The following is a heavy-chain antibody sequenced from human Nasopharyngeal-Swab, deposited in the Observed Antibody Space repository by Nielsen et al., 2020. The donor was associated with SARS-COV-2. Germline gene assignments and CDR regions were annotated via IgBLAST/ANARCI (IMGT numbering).Heavy chain of an antibody. CDR3: AEKGYSSSWYIY. J-gene: IGHJ4*02. V-gene: IGHV4-34*01. CDR2: INHSGST. CDR1: GASSTGYSTGYY. Sequence: SETLSLTCAVYGASSTGYSTGYYWNWIRQPPGKGLEWIGEINHSGSTHYNPSLKSRVTISMDTSKSQFSLKMTSVTAADTAVYYCAEKGYSSSWYIYWGQGTLVTVSS. D-gene: IGHD6-13*01.